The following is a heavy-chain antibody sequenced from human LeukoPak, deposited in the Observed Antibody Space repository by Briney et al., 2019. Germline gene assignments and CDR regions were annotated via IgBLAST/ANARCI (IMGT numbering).Heavy chain of an antibody. CDR3: ASRMFVTAIQTSHYGMDV. Sequence: ASVKVSCKVTGYTLTELSMHWVRQAPGKGLEWMGGFDPEDGETIYAQKFQGRVTMTEDTSTDTAYMELSSLRSEDTAVYYCASRMFVTAIQTSHYGMDVWGQGTTVTVSS. CDR2: FDPEDGET. J-gene: IGHJ6*02. V-gene: IGHV1-24*01. CDR1: GYTLTELS. D-gene: IGHD2-21*02.